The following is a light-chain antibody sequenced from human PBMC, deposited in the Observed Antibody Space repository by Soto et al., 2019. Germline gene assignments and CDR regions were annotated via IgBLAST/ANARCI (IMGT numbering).Light chain of an antibody. V-gene: IGKV1-12*01. CDR2: AAS. J-gene: IGKJ3*01. CDR3: LSDETFHHT. CDR1: QGISTW. Sequence: DIQMTQSPSSVSASVGDRVTITSRASQGISTWLAWYQHKPGKGPKLLIYAASRLQSGIQSRFSGNKSVTDFTVTISSLEPDEFATFICLSDETFHHTFGRGTKMDIK.